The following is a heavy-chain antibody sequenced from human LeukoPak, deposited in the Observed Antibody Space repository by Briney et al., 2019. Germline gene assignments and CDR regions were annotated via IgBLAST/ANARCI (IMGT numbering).Heavy chain of an antibody. Sequence: GGSLRLSCAASGFTFSSSAMSWVRQAPGKGLEWVSAISNNGGYTYYADSVQGRFTISRDNSKSTLCLQMNSLRAEDTAVYYCAKKARSWTVDYWGQGTLVTVSS. CDR2: ISNNGGYT. CDR3: AKKARSWTVDY. V-gene: IGHV3-23*01. J-gene: IGHJ4*02. D-gene: IGHD2-15*01. CDR1: GFTFSSSA.